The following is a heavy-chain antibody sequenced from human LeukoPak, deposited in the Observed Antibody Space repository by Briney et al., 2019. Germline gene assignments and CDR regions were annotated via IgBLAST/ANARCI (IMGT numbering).Heavy chain of an antibody. CDR2: VHYSGNT. CDR3: ARGVGCSGGTCYSVYWLDP. D-gene: IGHD2-15*01. Sequence: SETLSLTCTVSGASITAYYWSWIRQPPGKGLEWIGYVHYSGNTKYSSSLRSRVTTSVDTSRSQFSLKLNSVTAADTAVYYCARGVGCSGGTCYSVYWLDPWGQRTLVTVSS. CDR1: GASITAYY. J-gene: IGHJ5*02. V-gene: IGHV4-59*01.